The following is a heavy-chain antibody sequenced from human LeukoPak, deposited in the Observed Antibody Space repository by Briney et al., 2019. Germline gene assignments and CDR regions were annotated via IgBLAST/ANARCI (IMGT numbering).Heavy chain of an antibody. CDR2: ISGSGGST. D-gene: IGHD2-2*02. CDR1: GCTFSEYA. CDR3: AKARYGVVVPAAINYFDY. J-gene: IGHJ4*02. Sequence: GVCLRLACVASGCTFSEYAMSWVRQAPGKGLEWVSAISGSGGSTYYADSVKGRFTISRDNSKNTLYLQMNSLRAEDTAVYYCAKARYGVVVPAAINYFDYWGQGTLVTVSS. V-gene: IGHV3-23*01.